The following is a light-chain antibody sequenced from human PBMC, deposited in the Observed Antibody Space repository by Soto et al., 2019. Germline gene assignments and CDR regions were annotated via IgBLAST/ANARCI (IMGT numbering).Light chain of an antibody. Sequence: DIVLTQSPATLSLSPGDRATLSCRASRSVSRTYFAWYQQRPGQAPRLLIYGASNRATDIPDRFTGSGSGTDFTLTISRLEPEDFAVYYCQQYSASLWTFGQGTKVEVK. CDR2: GAS. V-gene: IGKV3-20*01. J-gene: IGKJ1*01. CDR1: RSVSRTY. CDR3: QQYSASLWT.